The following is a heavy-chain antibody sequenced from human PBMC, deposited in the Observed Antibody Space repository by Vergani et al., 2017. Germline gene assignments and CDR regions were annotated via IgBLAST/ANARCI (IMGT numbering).Heavy chain of an antibody. Sequence: QVQLVQSGAEVKKPGASVKVSCRASGYSFSSYDISWVRQATGQGLEWMGWMNPNSGTTGYAQKFQGRVTMTRNTAINTAYMELSRLSVEDAAVYYCARDPRGYGGDPEDYYYGMDVWGQGTTVTVSS. V-gene: IGHV1-8*01. CDR2: MNPNSGTT. CDR1: GYSFSSYD. D-gene: IGHD2-21*02. CDR3: ARDPRGYGGDPEDYYYGMDV. J-gene: IGHJ6*02.